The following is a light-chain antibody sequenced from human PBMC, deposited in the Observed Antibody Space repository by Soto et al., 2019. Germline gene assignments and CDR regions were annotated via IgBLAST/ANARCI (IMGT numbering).Light chain of an antibody. Sequence: QSALTQPRSVSGSPGQSVTISCTGTSSDVGGYNYVSWYQHHPGKAPKLMIYDVSKRPSGVPDRFSGSKSGNTASLTISGLQAEDEADYDCCSYAGGFTWVFGGGTKLTVL. V-gene: IGLV2-11*01. CDR1: SSDVGGYNY. CDR2: DVS. CDR3: CSYAGGFTWV. J-gene: IGLJ3*02.